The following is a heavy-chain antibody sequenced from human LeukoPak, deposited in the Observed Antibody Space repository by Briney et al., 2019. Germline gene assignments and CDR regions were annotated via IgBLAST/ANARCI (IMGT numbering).Heavy chain of an antibody. CDR3: ARENSGSYREFDY. V-gene: IGHV4-4*07. CDR2: IYTSGST. CDR1: GGSISSYY. J-gene: IGHJ4*02. D-gene: IGHD1-26*01. Sequence: PSETLSLTCTVSGGSISSYYWSWIRQPAGKGLEWIGRIYTSGSTNYNASLKSRVSMSVDTSKNQFSLKLTSVTAADTAVFYCARENSGSYREFDYWGQGTLVTVSS.